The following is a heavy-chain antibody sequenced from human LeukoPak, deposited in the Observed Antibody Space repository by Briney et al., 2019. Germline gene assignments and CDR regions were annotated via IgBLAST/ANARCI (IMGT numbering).Heavy chain of an antibody. CDR2: ISAYNGNT. V-gene: IGHV1-18*01. Sequence: ASVKVSCKASGYTFTSYGISWVRQAPGQGLEWMGWISAYNGNTNYAQKLQGRVTMTTDTSTSTAYMELRSLRSDDTAVYYCARDIAPLRYSDFWSGYLYYYYYGMDVWGQGTTVTVSS. J-gene: IGHJ6*02. CDR3: ARDIAPLRYSDFWSGYLYYYYYGMDV. D-gene: IGHD3-3*01. CDR1: GYTFTSYG.